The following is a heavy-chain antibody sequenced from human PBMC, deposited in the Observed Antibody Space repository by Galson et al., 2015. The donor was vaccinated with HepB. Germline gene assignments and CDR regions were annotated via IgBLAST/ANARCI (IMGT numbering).Heavy chain of an antibody. CDR2: IKSKSDGGST. Sequence: SLRLSCAASGFTFNNAWIHWVRQAPGKGLEWIGRIKSKSDGGSTDYAAPVEGRFAISRDDSKNTLYLQMNTLKTEDTAVYYCSTGYYDYKWWSISWGQGTPVTVSS. V-gene: IGHV3-15*01. D-gene: IGHD3-16*01. J-gene: IGHJ4*02. CDR3: STGYYDYKWWSIS. CDR1: GFTFNNAW.